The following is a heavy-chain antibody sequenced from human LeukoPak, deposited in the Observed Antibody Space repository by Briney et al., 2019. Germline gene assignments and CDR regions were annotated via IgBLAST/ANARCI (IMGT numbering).Heavy chain of an antibody. CDR2: ISSSSSYI. V-gene: IGHV3-21*01. Sequence: PGGSLRLSCAASGFTLSSYSMNWVRQAPGKGLEWVSSISSSSSYIYYADSVKGRFTISRDNAKNSLYLQMNSLRAEDTAVYYCARDGEQWLTPFDYWGQGTLVTVSS. J-gene: IGHJ4*02. CDR1: GFTLSSYS. D-gene: IGHD6-19*01. CDR3: ARDGEQWLTPFDY.